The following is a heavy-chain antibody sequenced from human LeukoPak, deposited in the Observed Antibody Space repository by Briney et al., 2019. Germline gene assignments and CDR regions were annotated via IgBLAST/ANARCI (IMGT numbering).Heavy chain of an antibody. CDR3: ASPYSRSSFEY. Sequence: VASVKVSCKASVYNYTTYGTTRVRQAPGQGLEWMGWISAYNGDTTYAQELQGRVTMTKDTSTSTVYMELRSLRFDDPAVYYCASPYSRSSFEYWGQGTLLTVSS. CDR1: VYNYTTYG. D-gene: IGHD6-6*01. J-gene: IGHJ4*02. V-gene: IGHV1-18*01. CDR2: ISAYNGDT.